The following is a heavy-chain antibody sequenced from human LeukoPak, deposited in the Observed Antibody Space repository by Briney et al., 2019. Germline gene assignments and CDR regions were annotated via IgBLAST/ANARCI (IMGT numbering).Heavy chain of an antibody. CDR2: ISNSSSSI. CDR1: GFTFSISS. Sequence: GGSLRLSCVASGFTFSISSMSWVRQAPGKGLEWVSYISNSSSSIYDADSVRGRFTISRDNAKNSLYLQMNSLRAEDTAVYYCAGSILTGYPNFDYWGQGTLVTVSS. J-gene: IGHJ4*02. D-gene: IGHD3-9*01. CDR3: AGSILTGYPNFDY. V-gene: IGHV3-48*04.